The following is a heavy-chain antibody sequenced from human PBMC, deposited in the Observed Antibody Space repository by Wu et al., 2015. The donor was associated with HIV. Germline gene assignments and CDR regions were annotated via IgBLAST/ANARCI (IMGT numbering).Heavy chain of an antibody. CDR1: GYNFRNSG. CDR2: SSVLNGNT. J-gene: IGHJ3*02. CDR3: VRTPGDYIWGSQSQDAFDI. Sequence: QVQLVQSGTEVKKPGASVKVSCKASGYNFRNSGISWVRQAPGQGLEWMGWSSVLNGNTKYTQRLQERVTMTTETSTNTAHMELRGLRYDDTAVYYCVRTPGDYIWGSQSQDAFDIWGQGTMVTVSS. V-gene: IGHV1-18*01. D-gene: IGHD3-16*01.